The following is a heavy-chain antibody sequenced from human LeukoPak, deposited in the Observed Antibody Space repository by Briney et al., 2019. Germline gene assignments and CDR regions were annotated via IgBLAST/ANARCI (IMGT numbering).Heavy chain of an antibody. Sequence: GESLKISCKGSGYRFTNYWIAWVRHMPGKGLEWMGIIYPGDSDIRYSPSFQGQITISADKSISTAYLQWSSLKASDTAMYYCARQEYCSGGSCYTWFDSRGQGTLVTVSS. CDR2: IYPGDSDI. V-gene: IGHV5-51*01. D-gene: IGHD2-15*01. CDR3: ARQEYCSGGSCYTWFDS. J-gene: IGHJ5*01. CDR1: GYRFTNYW.